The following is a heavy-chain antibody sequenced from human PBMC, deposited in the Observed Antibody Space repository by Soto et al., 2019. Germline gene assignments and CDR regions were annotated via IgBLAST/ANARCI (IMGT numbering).Heavy chain of an antibody. V-gene: IGHV3-7*05. J-gene: IGHJ4*02. CDR1: GFTFSSYW. Sequence: AVGSLRLSCAASGFTFSSYWMSWVRQAPGKGLEWVANIKQDGSEKYYVDSVKGRFTISRDNAKNSLYLQMNSLRAEDTAVYYCARLARTYYDILFDYWGQGTLVPVSS. CDR3: ARLARTYYDILFDY. D-gene: IGHD3-9*01. CDR2: IKQDGSEK.